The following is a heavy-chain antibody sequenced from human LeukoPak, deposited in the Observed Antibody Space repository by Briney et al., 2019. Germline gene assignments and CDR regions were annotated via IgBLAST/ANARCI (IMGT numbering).Heavy chain of an antibody. Sequence: ASVKVSCKVSGYTLTELSMHWVRQVPGKGLEWMGGFDFEEGKTIYAQKFQGRVTMTEDTSTDTAYMELSSLTSGDTAVYYCTAATGWSSNMMWGQGTAVTVSS. D-gene: IGHD6-13*01. J-gene: IGHJ4*02. CDR1: GYTLTELS. CDR3: TAATGWSSNMM. CDR2: FDFEEGKT. V-gene: IGHV1-24*01.